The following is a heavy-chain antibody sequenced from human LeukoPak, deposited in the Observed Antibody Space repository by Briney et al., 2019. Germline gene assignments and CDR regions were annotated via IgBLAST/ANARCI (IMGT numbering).Heavy chain of an antibody. CDR2: ISYSGST. CDR1: GGSISSSSYY. V-gene: IGHV4-39*07. CDR3: ARVPAAMRGYSSSWSPFDY. Sequence: SETLSLTCTVSGGSISSSSYYWGWIRQPPGKGLEWIGSISYSGSTYYNPSLKSRVTISVDTSKNQFSLKLSSVTAADTAVYYCARVPAAMRGYSSSWSPFDYWGQGTLVTVSS. D-gene: IGHD6-13*01. J-gene: IGHJ4*02.